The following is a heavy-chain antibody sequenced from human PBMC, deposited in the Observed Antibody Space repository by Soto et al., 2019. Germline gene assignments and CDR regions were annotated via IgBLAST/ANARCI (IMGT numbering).Heavy chain of an antibody. CDR2: IYHSGPT. Sequence: QVQLQESGPGLVKPSQTLSLTCTVSGGSIISGGYYWSWIRQHPGKGLEWMGYIYHSGPTTYNPYLQTRITMSVDTAKCQFSLKRTSVTAADTAGFYCARGPDRVARKFESWGQGILVTVSS. CDR3: ARGPDRVARKFES. CDR1: GGSIISGGYY. V-gene: IGHV4-31*03. J-gene: IGHJ4*02.